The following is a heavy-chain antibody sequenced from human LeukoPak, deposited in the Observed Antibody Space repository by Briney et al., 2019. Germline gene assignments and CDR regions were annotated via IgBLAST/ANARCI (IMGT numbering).Heavy chain of an antibody. Sequence: PSETLSLTCAVYGGSFSSYYWSWIRQPPGKGLEWIGYIYYSGSTNYNPSLKSRVTISVDTSKNQFSLKLSSVTAADTAVYYCARRDGYGTPLFDIWGQGTMVTVSS. CDR2: IYYSGST. CDR3: ARRDGYGTPLFDI. J-gene: IGHJ3*02. D-gene: IGHD5-24*01. CDR1: GGSFSSYY. V-gene: IGHV4-59*08.